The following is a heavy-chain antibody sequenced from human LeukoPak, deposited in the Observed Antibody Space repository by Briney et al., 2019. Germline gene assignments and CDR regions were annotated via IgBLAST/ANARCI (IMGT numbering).Heavy chain of an antibody. Sequence: PSETLSLTCVVYGGSSSGYYWSWIRQPPGKGVEWIGEITHSGSTNYNPSLKSRVTISLDTSKNLFSLNLNSVTAADTAVYYCARGLWSEDYWGQGTLVTVSS. CDR3: ARGLWSEDY. D-gene: IGHD3-3*01. CDR2: ITHSGST. CDR1: GGSSSGYY. J-gene: IGHJ4*02. V-gene: IGHV4-34*01.